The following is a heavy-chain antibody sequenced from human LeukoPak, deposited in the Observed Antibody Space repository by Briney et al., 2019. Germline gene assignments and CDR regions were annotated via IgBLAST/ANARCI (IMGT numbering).Heavy chain of an antibody. D-gene: IGHD5-24*01. Sequence: GGSLRLSCAASGFTFSSYGMHWVRQAPGKGLEWVAVIWYDGSNKYYADSVKGRFTISRDNAKNSLHLQMNTLTAEDTAVYYCARERDGRFFDYWGQGTLVTVSS. V-gene: IGHV3-33*01. CDR2: IWYDGSNK. J-gene: IGHJ4*02. CDR1: GFTFSSYG. CDR3: ARERDGRFFDY.